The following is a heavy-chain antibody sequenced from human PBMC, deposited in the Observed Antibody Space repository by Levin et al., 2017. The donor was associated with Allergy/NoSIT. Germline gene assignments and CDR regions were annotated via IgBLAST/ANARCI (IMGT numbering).Heavy chain of an antibody. CDR1: GFTFSSYW. J-gene: IGHJ4*02. V-gene: IGHV3-7*02. D-gene: IGHD1-14*01. CDR3: AKRGTVLGTPFDY. CDR2: IKQDGSEK. Sequence: GESLKISCAASGFTFSSYWMTWVRQAPGKGLEWVANIKQDGSEKYYVDSVEGRFTISRDNAKNSLYLQMNSLRADDTAVYYCAKRGTVLGTPFDYWGQGTLVTVSS.